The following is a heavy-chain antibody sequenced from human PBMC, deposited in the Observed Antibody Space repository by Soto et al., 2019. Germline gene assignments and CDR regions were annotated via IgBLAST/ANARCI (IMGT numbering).Heavy chain of an antibody. CDR2: IYHSGST. CDR1: GGSISSSNW. J-gene: IGHJ6*02. CDR3: ARIVVVPAANYYYYYGMDV. V-gene: IGHV4-4*02. D-gene: IGHD2-2*01. Sequence: TSETLSLTCAVSGGSISSSNWWSWVRQPPGKGLEWIGEIYHSGSTNYNPSLKSRVTISVDKSKNQFSLKLSSVTAADTAVYYCARIVVVPAANYYYYYGMDVWGQGTTVTVSS.